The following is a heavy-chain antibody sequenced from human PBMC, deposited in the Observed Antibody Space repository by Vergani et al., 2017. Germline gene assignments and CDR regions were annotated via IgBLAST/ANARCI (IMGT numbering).Heavy chain of an antibody. CDR3: ARVYVDTAMVIGY. J-gene: IGHJ4*02. V-gene: IGHV3-21*01. CDR2: ISSSNSYI. CDR1: GFTFSSYS. D-gene: IGHD5-18*01. Sequence: EVQVVESGGGLVKPGGSLRLSCAASGFTFSSYSMNWVRQAPGKGLGWVSYISSSNSYIFYADSVKGRFTISRDNAKNSLYLQMNSLRTEDTAVYYCARVYVDTAMVIGYWGQGTLVTVSS.